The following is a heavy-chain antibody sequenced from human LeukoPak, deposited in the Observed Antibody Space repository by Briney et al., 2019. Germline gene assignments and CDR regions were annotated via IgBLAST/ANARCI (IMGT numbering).Heavy chain of an antibody. CDR1: GFTFSSYA. CDR2: ISGSGGST. V-gene: IGHV3-23*01. Sequence: PGGSLRLSCAASGFTFSSYAMSWVRQAPGKGLEWVSAISGSGGSTYYADSVKGRFTISRDNSKNTLYLQMNSLRAEDTAVYYCAKADCSSTSCPPDFDYWGQGTLVTVSS. CDR3: AKADCSSTSCPPDFDY. J-gene: IGHJ4*02. D-gene: IGHD2-2*01.